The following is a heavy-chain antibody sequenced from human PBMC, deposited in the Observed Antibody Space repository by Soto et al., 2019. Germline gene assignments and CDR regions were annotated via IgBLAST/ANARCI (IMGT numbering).Heavy chain of an antibody. Sequence: SETLSLTCAVSGGSVSVDSYYWAWIRQPPGKGLEWIATIHYRGNTYYATSLKSRVTISIDTSKNQFSLMLASVTATDTAFYYCARMATTVSTPNYWGQGTLVTVSS. V-gene: IGHV4-39*01. D-gene: IGHD4-17*01. CDR1: GGSVSVDSYY. CDR3: ARMATTVSTPNY. J-gene: IGHJ4*02. CDR2: IHYRGNT.